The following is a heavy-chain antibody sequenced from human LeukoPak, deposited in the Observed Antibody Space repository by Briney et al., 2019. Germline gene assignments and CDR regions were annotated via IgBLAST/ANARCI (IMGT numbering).Heavy chain of an antibody. D-gene: IGHD3-22*01. CDR3: ARDAYYYDSSGYYYVDY. V-gene: IGHV4-30-2*01. J-gene: IGHJ4*02. Sequence: SETLSLTCTVSGGSISRGGYYWSWIRQPPGKGLEWIGYIYHSGSTYYNPSLKSRVTISVDTSKNQFSLKLSSVTAADTAVYYCARDAYYYDSSGYYYVDYWGQGTLVTVPS. CDR2: IYHSGST. CDR1: GGSISRGGYY.